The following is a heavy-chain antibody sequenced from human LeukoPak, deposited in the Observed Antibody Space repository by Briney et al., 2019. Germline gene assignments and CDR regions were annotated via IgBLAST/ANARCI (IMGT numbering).Heavy chain of an antibody. CDR2: ISGSGGST. CDR1: GFTFSSYA. D-gene: IGHD3-22*01. V-gene: IGHV3-23*01. CDR3: AKARGYYYDSSGYYPLDY. J-gene: IGHJ4*02. Sequence: GGSLRLSCAASGFTFSSYAMSWVRQAPGKGLEWVSAISGSGGSTYYADSVKGRFTISRDNSKNTLYLQMNSLRAEDTAVYYCAKARGYYYDSSGYYPLDYWGQGTLVTVSS.